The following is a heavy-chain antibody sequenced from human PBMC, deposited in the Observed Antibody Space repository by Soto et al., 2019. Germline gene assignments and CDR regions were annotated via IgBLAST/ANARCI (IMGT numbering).Heavy chain of an antibody. D-gene: IGHD3-3*01. CDR3: ARETYYDFWSGPYYGMDV. V-gene: IGHV3-30-3*01. CDR1: GFTFSSYA. CDR2: ISYDGSNK. Sequence: GGSLRLCCAASGFTFSSYAMHWVRQAPGKGLEWVAVISYDGSNKYYADSVKGRFTISRDNSKNTLYLQMNSLRAEDTAVYYCARETYYDFWSGPYYGMDVWGQGTTVTVSS. J-gene: IGHJ6*02.